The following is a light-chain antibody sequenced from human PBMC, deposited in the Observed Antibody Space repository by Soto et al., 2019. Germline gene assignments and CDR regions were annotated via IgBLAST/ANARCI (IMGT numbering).Light chain of an antibody. Sequence: MVMAQSPDTLSLSPGQSSTLSCRASVSVRTDLAWYQQKPGQAPRLLIYGASTGATGVPARFSGSRSGPEFTLTINSLQSEDFAIYYCQPYNNWPLTFGGGTKVDIK. CDR3: QPYNNWPLT. CDR2: GAS. J-gene: IGKJ4*01. V-gene: IGKV3-15*01. CDR1: VSVRTD.